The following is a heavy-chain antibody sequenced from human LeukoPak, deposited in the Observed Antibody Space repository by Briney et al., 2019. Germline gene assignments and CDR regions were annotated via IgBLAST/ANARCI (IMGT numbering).Heavy chain of an antibody. CDR3: ARDLSKRSLWCMLE. D-gene: IGHD2-8*01. CDR2: ISAYNGNT. J-gene: IGHJ4*02. Sequence: GASVKVSCKASGYTFTSYGISWVRQAPGQGLEWMGWISAYNGNTNYAQKLQGRVTMTTDTSTSTAYMELRSLRSDDTAVYYCARDLSKRSLWCMLEWGQGTLVTVSS. CDR1: GYTFTSYG. V-gene: IGHV1-18*01.